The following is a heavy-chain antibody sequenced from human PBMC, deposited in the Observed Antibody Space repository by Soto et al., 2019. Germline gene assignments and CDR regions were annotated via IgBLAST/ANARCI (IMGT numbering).Heavy chain of an antibody. Sequence: EVQLVESGGGLIQPGGSLKLSCAASGFTVGNNYMSWVRRAPGKGLEWVSLIYSTGTTKYADSVKGRFTVSRDNAKNTLYLQMTSLRAEDTAVYYCAKDGRGSGSHYNSFGYWGQGTLVTVSS. CDR2: IYSTGTT. V-gene: IGHV3-53*01. J-gene: IGHJ4*02. CDR1: GFTVGNNY. CDR3: AKDGRGSGSHYNSFGY. D-gene: IGHD3-10*01.